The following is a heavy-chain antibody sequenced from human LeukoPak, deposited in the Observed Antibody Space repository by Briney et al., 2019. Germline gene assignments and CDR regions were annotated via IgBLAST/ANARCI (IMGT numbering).Heavy chain of an antibody. CDR2: IYYSGST. CDR1: GGSISSYY. CDR3: AREGSTIFGVVPTRDGWFAP. D-gene: IGHD3-3*01. J-gene: IGHJ5*02. V-gene: IGHV4-59*01. Sequence: PSETLSLTCTVSGGSISSYYWSWIRQPPGKGLEWIGYIYYSGSTNYNPSLKSRVTISVDTSKNQFSLKLSSVTAADTAVYYCAREGSTIFGVVPTRDGWFAPWGQGTLVTVSS.